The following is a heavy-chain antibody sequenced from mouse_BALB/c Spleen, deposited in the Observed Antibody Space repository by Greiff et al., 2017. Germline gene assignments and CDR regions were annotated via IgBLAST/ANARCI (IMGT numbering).Heavy chain of an antibody. CDR3: ARDGYYAMDY. J-gene: IGHJ4*01. V-gene: IGHV3-5*02. CDR2: IYYSGTI. CDR1: GISITTGNYS. Sequence: EVQLQESGPGLVKPSQTVSLTCTVSGISITTGNYSWSWIRQFPGLKLEWIGYIYYSGTITYNPSLTSRTAITRDTSKNQIFLEMNSLTAEDTVTYYYARDGYYAMDYWGQGTSGTVSA.